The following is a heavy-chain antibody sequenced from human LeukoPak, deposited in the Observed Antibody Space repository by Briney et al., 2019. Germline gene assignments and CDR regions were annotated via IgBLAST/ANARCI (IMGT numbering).Heavy chain of an antibody. CDR3: ARDATHFDY. CDR1: GGPFSGYY. V-gene: IGHV4-34*01. J-gene: IGHJ4*02. Sequence: SETLSLTCAVYGGPFSGYYWSWIRQPPGKGLEWIGEINHSGSTNYNPSLKSRVTISVDTSKNQFSLKLSSVTAADTAVYYCARDATHFDYWGQGTLVTVSS. CDR2: INHSGST.